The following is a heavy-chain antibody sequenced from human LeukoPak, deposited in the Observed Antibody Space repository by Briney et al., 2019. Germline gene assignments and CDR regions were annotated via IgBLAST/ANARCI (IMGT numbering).Heavy chain of an antibody. CDR3: ARETTTTVTTSGGVVDY. J-gene: IGHJ4*02. CDR1: GLTFSSYS. D-gene: IGHD4-17*01. V-gene: IGHV3-48*01. CDR2: ISSSSSTI. Sequence: GGSLRLSCAASGLTFSSYSMNWVRQAPGKGLEWVSYISSSSSTIYYADSVKGRFTISRDNAKNSLYLQMNSLRAEDTAVYYCARETTTTVTTSGGVVDYWGQGTLVTVSS.